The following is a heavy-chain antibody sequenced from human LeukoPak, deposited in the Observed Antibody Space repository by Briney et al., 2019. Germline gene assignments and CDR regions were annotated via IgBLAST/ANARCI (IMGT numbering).Heavy chain of an antibody. Sequence: SVKVSCKDSGDTFTSYAISWVRQAPGQGLEWMGGIIPIFGTANYAQKFQGRVTITADESTSTAYMELSSLRSEDTAVYYCARVGDSGYQRWFDPWGQGTLVTVSS. D-gene: IGHD5-12*01. CDR2: IIPIFGTA. J-gene: IGHJ5*02. V-gene: IGHV1-69*01. CDR3: ARVGDSGYQRWFDP. CDR1: GDTFTSYA.